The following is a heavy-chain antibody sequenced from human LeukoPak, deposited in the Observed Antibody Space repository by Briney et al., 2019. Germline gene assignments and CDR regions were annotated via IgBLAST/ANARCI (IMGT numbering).Heavy chain of an antibody. V-gene: IGHV1-46*01. D-gene: IGHD2-21*01. CDR1: GYTFTNYY. CDR2: INPSCGST. J-gene: IGHJ6*03. CDR3: ARDPYFYMDV. Sequence: GASVKDSCKASGYTFTNYYMHWLRQAPGQGLEWMGIINPSCGSTSYAQKFQGRVTMTRDMSTSTVYMELSSRRSEGAAVYYCARDPYFYMDVWGKGTTVTVSS.